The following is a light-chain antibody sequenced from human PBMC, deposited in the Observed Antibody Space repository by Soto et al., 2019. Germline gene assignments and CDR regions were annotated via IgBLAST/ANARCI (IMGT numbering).Light chain of an antibody. CDR1: QTIRRW. Sequence: DIEMTQSPSTLSASVGDRVTITCRASQTIRRWLAWYQQRPVRAPKVQVYNVSTYESGDPARFSGSRSETEFTITISIMLTEDSATDYSQHYTIDPWTFGQRTKEDIK. CDR3: QHYTIDPWT. CDR2: NVS. V-gene: IGKV1-5*01. J-gene: IGKJ1*01.